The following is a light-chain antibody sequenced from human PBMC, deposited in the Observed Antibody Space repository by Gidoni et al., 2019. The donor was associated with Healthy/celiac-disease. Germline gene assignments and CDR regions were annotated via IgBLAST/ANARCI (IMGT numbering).Light chain of an antibody. CDR3: QQYNSYSSGT. Sequence: DIQLTQSPSTLSASVGDRVTITRRASQSISSWLAWYQQKPGKAPKLLIYDASSLESGGPPRSSGGGSGREYTLTTSSRQPDDFATYYCQQYNSYSSGTFGQGTKVEIK. V-gene: IGKV1-5*01. CDR2: DAS. J-gene: IGKJ1*01. CDR1: QSISSW.